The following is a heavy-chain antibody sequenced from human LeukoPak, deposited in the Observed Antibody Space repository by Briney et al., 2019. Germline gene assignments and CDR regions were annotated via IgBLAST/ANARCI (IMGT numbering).Heavy chain of an antibody. D-gene: IGHD6-13*01. CDR2: IRYDGSNK. CDR1: GFTFGSYG. V-gene: IGHV3-30*02. CDR3: AKDRSYSSSWDAFDI. Sequence: GGSLRLSWAASGFTFGSYGMHWVRQAPGKGREWVAFIRYDGSNKYYADSVKGRFTISRDNSKNTLYLQMNSLRAEDTAVYYCAKDRSYSSSWDAFDIWGQGTMVTVSS. J-gene: IGHJ3*02.